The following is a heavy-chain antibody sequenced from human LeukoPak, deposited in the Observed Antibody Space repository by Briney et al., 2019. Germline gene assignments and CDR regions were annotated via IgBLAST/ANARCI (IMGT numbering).Heavy chain of an antibody. CDR2: ISAYNGNT. D-gene: IGHD6-19*01. V-gene: IGHV1-18*01. Sequence: ASVKVSCKASVYTFTSYGISWVRQAPGQGLAWMGWISAYNGNTNYAKKLKGKVTMTTDTSTSTAHMELRSLRSDDTAVYSCTRVHSSGPWGQGTLVTVSS. J-gene: IGHJ5*02. CDR3: TRVHSSGP. CDR1: VYTFTSYG.